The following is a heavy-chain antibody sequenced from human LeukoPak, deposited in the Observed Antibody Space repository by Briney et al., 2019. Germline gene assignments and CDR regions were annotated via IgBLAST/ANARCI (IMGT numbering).Heavy chain of an antibody. CDR2: ISSSSTI. CDR1: GFTFSSYS. CDR3: ARDAEYCSGGSCYGGSYLFDY. D-gene: IGHD2-15*01. V-gene: IGHV3-48*02. J-gene: IGHJ4*02. Sequence: GGSLRLSCAASGFTFSSYSMNWVRQAPEKGLEWVSYISSSSTIYYADSVKGRFTISRDNAKNSLYLQMNSLRDEDTAVYYCARDAEYCSGGSCYGGSYLFDYWGQGTLVTVSS.